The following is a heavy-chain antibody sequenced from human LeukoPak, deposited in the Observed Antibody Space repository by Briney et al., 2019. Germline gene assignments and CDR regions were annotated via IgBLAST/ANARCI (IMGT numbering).Heavy chain of an antibody. J-gene: IGHJ6*03. V-gene: IGHV4-38-2*02. CDR2: IYQSGNT. CDR3: ARGYDYRGYFFYYYMDF. D-gene: IGHD4-11*01. Sequence: SETLSLTCTVSGYSISSGYYWGWIRQPPGKGLEWIGRIYQSGNTYYNPSLKSRVIISMDTSKNQFSLKLSSVTAADTAVYYCARGYDYRGYFFYYYMDFWGKGTTVTVSS. CDR1: GYSISSGYY.